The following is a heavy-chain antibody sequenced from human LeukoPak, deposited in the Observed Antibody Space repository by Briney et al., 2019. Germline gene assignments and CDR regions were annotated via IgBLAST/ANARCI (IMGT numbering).Heavy chain of an antibody. V-gene: IGHV3-21*01. Sequence: GGSLRLSCAASGFIFSSFSVNWVRQAPGKGLEWVSSISTSGGLSSIYYADSVKGRFTISRDNSKNTLYLQMNSLRAEDTAVYYCARDPSSLCSGGSCYLDYWGQGTLVTVSS. CDR2: ISTSGGLSSI. CDR1: GFIFSSFS. J-gene: IGHJ4*02. CDR3: ARDPSSLCSGGSCYLDY. D-gene: IGHD2-15*01.